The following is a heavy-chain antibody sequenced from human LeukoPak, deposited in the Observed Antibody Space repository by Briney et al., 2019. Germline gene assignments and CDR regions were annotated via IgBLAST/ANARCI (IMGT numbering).Heavy chain of an antibody. V-gene: IGHV4-39*07. J-gene: IGHJ4*02. CDR1: GGSISSSSYY. Sequence: PSETLSLTCTVSGGSISSSSYYWGWIRQPPGKGLEWIGSIYYSGSTYYNPSLKSRVTISVDTSKNQFSLKLSSVTAADTAVYYCAREVLFDYWGQGTLVTVSS. CDR3: AREVLFDY. CDR2: IYYSGST.